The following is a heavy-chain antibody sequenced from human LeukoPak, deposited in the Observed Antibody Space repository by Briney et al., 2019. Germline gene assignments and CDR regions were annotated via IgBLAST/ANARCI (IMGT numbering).Heavy chain of an antibody. CDR3: ARGTTVTSTDVFDC. CDR1: GGSISSGDYY. Sequence: SETLSLTCTVSGGSISSGDYYWSWIRQPPGKGLEWIGYIYYSGSTYYNPSLKSRVTISVDTSKNQFSLKLSSVTAADTAVYYCARGTTVTSTDVFDCWGQGTLVTVSS. D-gene: IGHD4-17*01. CDR2: IYYSGST. J-gene: IGHJ4*02. V-gene: IGHV4-30-4*01.